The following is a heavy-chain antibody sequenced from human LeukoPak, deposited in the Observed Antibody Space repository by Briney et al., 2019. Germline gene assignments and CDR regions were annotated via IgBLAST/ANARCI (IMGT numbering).Heavy chain of an antibody. V-gene: IGHV3-43*01. D-gene: IGHD3-16*02. CDR3: AKGGELSSYYGMDV. J-gene: IGHJ6*02. Sequence: PGGSLRLSCAASGFTFDDYTMHWVRQAPGKGLEWVSLISWDGGSTYYADSVKGRFTISRDNSKNSLYLQMNSLRTEDTALYYCAKGGELSSYYGMDVWGQGTTVTVSS. CDR1: GFTFDDYT. CDR2: ISWDGGST.